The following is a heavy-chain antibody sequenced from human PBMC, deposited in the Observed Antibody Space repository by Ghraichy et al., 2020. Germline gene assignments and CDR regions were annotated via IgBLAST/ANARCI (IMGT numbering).Heavy chain of an antibody. D-gene: IGHD4-17*01. CDR2: IYHSGST. V-gene: IGHV4-4*02. Sequence: SETLSLTCAVSGGSISSSNWWSWVRQPPGKGLEWIGEIYHSGSTNYNPSLKSRVTISVDKSKNQFSLKLSPVTAADTAVYYCARDRGYGDYESVFAFDIWGQGTMVTVSS. J-gene: IGHJ3*02. CDR3: ARDRGYGDYESVFAFDI. CDR1: GGSISSSNW.